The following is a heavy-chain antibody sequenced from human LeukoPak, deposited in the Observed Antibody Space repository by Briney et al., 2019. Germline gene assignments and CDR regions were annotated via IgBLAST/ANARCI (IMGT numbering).Heavy chain of an antibody. J-gene: IGHJ4*02. V-gene: IGHV3-13*01. CDR1: GFTFSSYD. D-gene: IGHD3-3*01. CDR3: ARAHYDFWSGYYYFDY. CDR2: TGTAGDT. Sequence: PGGSLRLSCAASGFTFSSYDMHWVRQATGKGLEWVSATGTAGDTYYPGSVKGRFTISRENAKNSLYLQMNSLRAGDTAVYYCARAHYDFWSGYYYFDYWGQGTLVTVSS.